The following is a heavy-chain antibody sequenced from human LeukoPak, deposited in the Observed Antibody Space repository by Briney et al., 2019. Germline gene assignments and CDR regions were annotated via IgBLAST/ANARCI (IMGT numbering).Heavy chain of an antibody. CDR3: ARDWGSTRPFDY. CDR2: INHSGST. CDR1: GGSFSGYY. V-gene: IGHV4-34*01. J-gene: IGHJ4*02. Sequence: SETLSLTCAVYGGSFSGYYWSWIRQPPGKGLEWIGEINHSGSTNYNPSLKSRVTIPVDTSKSQFSLKLGSVTAADTAVYYCARDWGSTRPFDYWGQGTLVTVSS. D-gene: IGHD2-2*01.